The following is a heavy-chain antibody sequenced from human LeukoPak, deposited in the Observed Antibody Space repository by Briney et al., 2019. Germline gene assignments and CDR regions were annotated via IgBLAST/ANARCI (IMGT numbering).Heavy chain of an antibody. CDR3: ARHGAASGNWFDP. CDR1: GYSFTSYW. V-gene: IGHV5-10-1*01. Sequence: GESLKISCKGSGYSFTSYWISWVRQMPGKGLEWMGRIDPSDSYTNYSPSFQGHVAISADKSISTAYLQWSSLKASDTAMYYCARHGAASGNWFDPWGQGTLVTVSS. CDR2: IDPSDSYT. D-gene: IGHD2-15*01. J-gene: IGHJ5*02.